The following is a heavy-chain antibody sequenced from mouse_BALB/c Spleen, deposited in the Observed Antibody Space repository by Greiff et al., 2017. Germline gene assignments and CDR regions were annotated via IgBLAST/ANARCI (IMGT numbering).Heavy chain of an antibody. J-gene: IGHJ4*01. CDR2: IWSGGST. CDR1: GFSLTSYG. V-gene: IGHV2-2*02. CDR3: ARSEGYGNSHYYAMDY. Sequence: VQLQQSGPGLVQPSQSLSITCTVSGFSLTSYGVHWVRQSPGKGLEWLAVIWSGGSTDYNAAFISRLSISKDNSKSQVFFKMNSLQANDTAIYYCARSEGYGNSHYYAMDYWGQGTSVTVSS. D-gene: IGHD2-1*01.